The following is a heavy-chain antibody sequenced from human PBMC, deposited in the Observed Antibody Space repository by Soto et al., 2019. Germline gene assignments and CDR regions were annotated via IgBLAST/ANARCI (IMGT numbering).Heavy chain of an antibody. CDR3: ARDSTRRYSGYEGMDV. V-gene: IGHV3-33*01. D-gene: IGHD5-12*01. Sequence: GGSLRLSCAASGFTFSSYGMHWVRQAPGKGLEWVAVIWYDGSNKYYADSVKGRFTISRDNSKNTLYLQMNSLRAEDTAVYYCARDSTRRYSGYEGMDVWGQGTTVTVSS. CDR1: GFTFSSYG. CDR2: IWYDGSNK. J-gene: IGHJ6*02.